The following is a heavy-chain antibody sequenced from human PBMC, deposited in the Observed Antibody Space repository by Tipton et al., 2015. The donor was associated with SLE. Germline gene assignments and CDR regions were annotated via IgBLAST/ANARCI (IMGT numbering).Heavy chain of an antibody. CDR2: MFDTGST. J-gene: IGHJ6*02. CDR1: GAPIKNNY. Sequence: TLSLTCTVSGAPIKNNYWTWIRQPPGKGLEWIGYMFDTGSTKYNPSLQSRVTISLDTSKNQFSLNLRSVTAADTAVYYCARGPALYYGLDVWGQGTTVTVSS. CDR3: ARGPALYYGLDV. V-gene: IGHV4-59*01. D-gene: IGHD6-25*01.